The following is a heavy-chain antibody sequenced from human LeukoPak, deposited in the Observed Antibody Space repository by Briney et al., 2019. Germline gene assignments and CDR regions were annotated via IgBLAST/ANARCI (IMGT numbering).Heavy chain of an antibody. J-gene: IGHJ4*02. CDR2: ISCIGGTA. CDR3: ARKMATIRRIRYPYYFDY. Sequence: VGSLRLSCAASGVTFRSYDMNWVRQAPGQGLEWVSYISCIGGTAYYADCVKGGVTISRDNAQNTLYMQMNSLRAEDTADYYCARKMATIRRIRYPYYFDYWGQGTLVTVSS. CDR1: GVTFRSYD. D-gene: IGHD5-24*01. V-gene: IGHV3-48*03.